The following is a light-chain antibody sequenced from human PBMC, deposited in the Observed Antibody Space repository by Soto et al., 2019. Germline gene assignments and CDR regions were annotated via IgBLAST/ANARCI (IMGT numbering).Light chain of an antibody. Sequence: QAVVTQPASVSGSPGQSITISCTGTSSDVGGYNYVSWYQHHPGKAPRLMIYASSNRPSGVSHRFSGSRSGNTASLTISGLQAEDEADYYCSSYTSGSTLYVFGTGTKVTVL. CDR1: SSDVGGYNY. V-gene: IGLV2-14*01. J-gene: IGLJ1*01. CDR2: ASS. CDR3: SSYTSGSTLYV.